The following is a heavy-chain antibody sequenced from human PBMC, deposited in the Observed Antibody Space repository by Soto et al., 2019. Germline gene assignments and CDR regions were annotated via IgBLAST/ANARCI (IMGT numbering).Heavy chain of an antibody. D-gene: IGHD3-10*01. CDR3: APLFRVLGSGIGMDV. CDR1: GGTFSSYT. Sequence: QVQLVQSGAEVKKPGSSVKVSCKASGGTFSSYTISWVRQAPGQGLEWMGRIIPILGIANYAQKFQGRVTTTADKATSTAYMELSSLRSEDTAVYYCAPLFRVLGSGIGMDVWGQGTTVTVSS. V-gene: IGHV1-69*02. J-gene: IGHJ6*02. CDR2: IIPILGIA.